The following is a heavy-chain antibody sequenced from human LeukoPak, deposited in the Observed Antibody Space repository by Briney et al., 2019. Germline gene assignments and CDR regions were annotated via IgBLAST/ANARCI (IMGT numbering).Heavy chain of an antibody. J-gene: IGHJ4*02. CDR3: ARDQHSGYDFDLFDY. V-gene: IGHV1-2*02. Sequence: ASVKVSCKASGYTFTGYYMHWVRQAPGQGLEWMGWINPNSGGTNYAQKFQGRVTMTRDTSISTAYMELSRLRSDDTAVYYCARDQHSGYDFDLFDYWGQGTLVTVSS. D-gene: IGHD5-12*01. CDR1: GYTFTGYY. CDR2: INPNSGGT.